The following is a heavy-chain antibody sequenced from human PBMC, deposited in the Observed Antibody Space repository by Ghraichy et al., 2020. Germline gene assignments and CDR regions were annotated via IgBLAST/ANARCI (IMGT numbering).Heavy chain of an antibody. CDR3: ARTAGASRRDFDY. Sequence: LSLTCAASGFTFSDYYMRWIRQAPGKGLEWVAEIKDSGSNKHHADSVKGRFTISRDNSKNTLYLQMNSLSAEDTAVYYCARTAGASRRDFDYWGHGPLVPFS. V-gene: IGHV3-11*04. J-gene: IGHJ4*01. CDR1: GFTFSDYY. D-gene: IGHD6-13*01. CDR2: IKDSGSNK.